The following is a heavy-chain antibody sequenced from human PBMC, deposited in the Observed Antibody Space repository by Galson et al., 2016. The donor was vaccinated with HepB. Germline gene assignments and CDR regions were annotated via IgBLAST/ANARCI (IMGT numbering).Heavy chain of an antibody. CDR1: GFTFSSYG. D-gene: IGHD1-1*01. V-gene: IGHV3-30*18. CDR3: AKDVWRGSGTDYYGMDV. Sequence: SLRLSCAAYGFTFSSYGMHWARQAPGKGLEWVAVISYDGSDKYYADSVKGRFTISRDNSKTTLYLQMSSLRAEDTAGYYCAKDVWRGSGTDYYGMDVWGQGTTVTVSS. CDR2: ISYDGSDK. J-gene: IGHJ6*02.